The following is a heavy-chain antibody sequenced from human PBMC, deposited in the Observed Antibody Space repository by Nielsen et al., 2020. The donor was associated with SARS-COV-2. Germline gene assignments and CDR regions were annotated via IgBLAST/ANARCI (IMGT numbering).Heavy chain of an antibody. CDR2: ISSSSSYT. Sequence: EGSLRLSCAASGFTFSDYYMSWIRQAPGKGLEWVSYISSSSSYTNYADSVKGRFTISRDNAKNSLYLQMNSLRAEDTAVYYCARLETDRYCSGGSCYSAIGFIDYWGQGTLVTVSS. CDR1: GFTFSDYY. J-gene: IGHJ4*02. D-gene: IGHD2-15*01. V-gene: IGHV3-11*03. CDR3: ARLETDRYCSGGSCYSAIGFIDY.